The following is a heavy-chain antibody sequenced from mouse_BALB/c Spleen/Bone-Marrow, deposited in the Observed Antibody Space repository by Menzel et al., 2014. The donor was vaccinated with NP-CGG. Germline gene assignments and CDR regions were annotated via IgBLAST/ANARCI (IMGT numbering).Heavy chain of an antibody. CDR1: GLTFSNYA. CDR3: ARQDGFDY. Sequence: EVKVVESGGGLVKPGGSLKLSCAASGLTFSNYAMSWVRQTPEKRLEWVAIISSGGSYTYYPDSVKGRFTISRDNAKTILYLQMSSLRSEDTAMYYCARQDGFDYWGQGATLTVSS. J-gene: IGHJ2*01. CDR2: ISSGGSYT. D-gene: IGHD2-3*01. V-gene: IGHV5-9-3*01.